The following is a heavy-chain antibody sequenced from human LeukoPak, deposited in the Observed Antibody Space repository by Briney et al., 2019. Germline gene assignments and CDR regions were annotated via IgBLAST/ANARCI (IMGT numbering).Heavy chain of an antibody. J-gene: IGHJ4*02. CDR2: ISGSAGST. D-gene: IGHD6-19*01. CDR1: GFTFTSYA. Sequence: GSLRLSCAASGFTFTSYAMSWVRQAPGKGLEWVSAISGSAGSTYYADSVKGRFTISRDNSKKTLYLQMNSLRPEDTAVYYCAKALPGIAVAKTPINWGQGTLVTVSS. CDR3: AKALPGIAVAKTPIN. V-gene: IGHV3-23*01.